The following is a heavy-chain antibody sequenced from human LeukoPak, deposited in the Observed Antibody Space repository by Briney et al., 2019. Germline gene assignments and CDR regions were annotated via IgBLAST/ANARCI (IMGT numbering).Heavy chain of an antibody. CDR3: ARGGGGAYYYGSGSYYEPPYFDY. Sequence: PGGSLRLSCAASGFTFSPYWMHWVRQAPGKGLVRVSRINSDGSTADYADSVKGRFTISRDNAKNTLYLQMNSLRAEDTAVYYCARGGGGAYYYGSGSYYEPPYFDYWGQGTLVTVSS. V-gene: IGHV3-74*01. D-gene: IGHD3-10*01. CDR2: INSDGSTA. J-gene: IGHJ4*02. CDR1: GFTFSPYW.